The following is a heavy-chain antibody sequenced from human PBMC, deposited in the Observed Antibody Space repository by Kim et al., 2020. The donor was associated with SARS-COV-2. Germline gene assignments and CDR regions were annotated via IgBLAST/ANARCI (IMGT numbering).Heavy chain of an antibody. CDR1: GGSISSYY. Sequence: SETLSLTCTVSGGSISSYYWSWIRQPPGKGLEWIGYIYYSGSTNYNPSLKSRVTISVDTSKNQFSLKLSSVTAADTAVYYCARVELVRGYNWFDPWGQGTLVTVSS. CDR2: IYYSGST. J-gene: IGHJ5*02. CDR3: ARVELVRGYNWFDP. V-gene: IGHV4-59*01. D-gene: IGHD3-10*01.